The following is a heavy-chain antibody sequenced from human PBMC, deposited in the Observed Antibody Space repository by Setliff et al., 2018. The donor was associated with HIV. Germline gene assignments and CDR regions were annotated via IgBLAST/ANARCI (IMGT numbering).Heavy chain of an antibody. CDR1: RSTFNSHT. D-gene: IGHD3-10*01. J-gene: IGHJ6*02. CDR3: ATNVWFGESYYYYGMDV. CDR2: IIPILGVA. Sequence: SVKVSCKASRSTFNSHTINWVRQAPGQGLDWMGRIIPILGVANYAQRFQGKVTITADKSTSTAYMELSSLRSEDTAVYYCATNVWFGESYYYYGMDVWGQGTTVTVSS. V-gene: IGHV1-69*02.